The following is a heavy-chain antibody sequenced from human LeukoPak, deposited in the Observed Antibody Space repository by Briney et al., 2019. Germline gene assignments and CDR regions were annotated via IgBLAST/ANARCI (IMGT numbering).Heavy chain of an antibody. CDR1: GYTFTSYY. CDR3: AVEYSSSSGYFQH. J-gene: IGHJ1*01. Sequence: ASVKVSCKASGYTFTSYYMHWVRQAPGQGLEWMGIINPSGGTNYAQKFQGRVTMTRDTSISTAYMELSRLRSDDTAVYYCAVEYSSSSGYFQHWGQGTLVTVSS. D-gene: IGHD6-6*01. CDR2: INPSGGT. V-gene: IGHV1-2*02.